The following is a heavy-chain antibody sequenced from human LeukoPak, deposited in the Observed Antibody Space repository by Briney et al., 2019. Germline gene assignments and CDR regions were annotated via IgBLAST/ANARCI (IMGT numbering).Heavy chain of an antibody. J-gene: IGHJ4*02. Sequence: ASVKVSCKASGYTFTSYAMHWVRQAPGQGLEWMGWISPNSGGTNYAQKFQGRVTMTRDTSISTAYMELSRLRSDDTAVYYCARSPHILTGENFDYWGQGTLVTVSS. D-gene: IGHD3-9*01. CDR2: ISPNSGGT. V-gene: IGHV1-2*02. CDR1: GYTFTSYA. CDR3: ARSPHILTGENFDY.